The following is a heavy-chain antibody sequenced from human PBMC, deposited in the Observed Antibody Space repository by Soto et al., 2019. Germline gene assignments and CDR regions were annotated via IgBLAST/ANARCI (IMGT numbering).Heavy chain of an antibody. CDR1: GGTFSSYT. Sequence: QVQLVQSGAEVKKPGSSVKVSCKASGGTFSSYTISWVRQAPGQGLEWMGRIIPILGIANYAQKFRGRVTVNADKSTSTAYMELSSLRSEDTAVYYCARDRDIVATTTSCGYYYHYMDVWGKGTTVTVSS. J-gene: IGHJ6*03. D-gene: IGHD5-12*01. CDR2: IIPILGIA. CDR3: ARDRDIVATTTSCGYYYHYMDV. V-gene: IGHV1-69*08.